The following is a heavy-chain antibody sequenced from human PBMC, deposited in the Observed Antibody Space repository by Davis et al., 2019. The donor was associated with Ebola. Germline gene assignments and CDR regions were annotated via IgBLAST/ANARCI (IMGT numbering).Heavy chain of an antibody. D-gene: IGHD3-10*01. CDR3: TAFYGSGSYLAGY. Sequence: GESLKISCAASGFTFSNAWMNWVRQAPGKGLEWDGRIKSKTDGGTTDYAAPVKGRFTISRDDSKNTLYLQMNSLKTEDTAMYYCTAFYGSGSYLAGYWGQGTLVTVSS. V-gene: IGHV3-15*07. J-gene: IGHJ4*02. CDR1: GFTFSNAW. CDR2: IKSKTDGGTT.